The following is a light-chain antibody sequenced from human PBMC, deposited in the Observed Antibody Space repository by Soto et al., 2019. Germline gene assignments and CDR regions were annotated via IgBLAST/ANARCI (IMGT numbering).Light chain of an antibody. J-gene: IGKJ5*01. Sequence: EMVLTQSPGTLSLSPGERATLSCRASQSVSSSYLAWYQQKLGQAPRLLIYGASNRATGIPDRFSGSGSGTDFTLTVSRLEPEDFAVYYCQQYNTWPPITFGQGTQLEIK. CDR2: GAS. V-gene: IGKV3-20*01. CDR1: QSVSSSY. CDR3: QQYNTWPPIT.